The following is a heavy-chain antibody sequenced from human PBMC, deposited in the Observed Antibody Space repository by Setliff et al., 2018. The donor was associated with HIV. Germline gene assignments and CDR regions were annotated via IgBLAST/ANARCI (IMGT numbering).Heavy chain of an antibody. Sequence: SVKVSCKASGGTFSSYAISWVRQAPGQGFEWMGGIIPILGIANYAQKFQGRVTITTDESTSTAYMELSSLRSEDTAVYYCARRGGYCSGGSCYRRAFFDYWGQGTLVTVSS. J-gene: IGHJ4*02. V-gene: IGHV1-69*10. CDR2: IIPILGIA. D-gene: IGHD2-15*01. CDR3: ARRGGYCSGGSCYRRAFFDY. CDR1: GGTFSSYA.